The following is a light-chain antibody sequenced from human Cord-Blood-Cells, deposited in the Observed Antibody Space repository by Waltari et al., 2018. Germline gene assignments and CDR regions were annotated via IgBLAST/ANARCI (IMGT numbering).Light chain of an antibody. Sequence: DIQMTQSPSSVSASVGDRVTLTCRASQSISSYLNWYQQKPGKAPKLLIYAASSLQSGVPSRFSGSGSGTDFTLTISSLQPEDFATYYCQQSYSTPQTFGQGTKVEIK. CDR3: QQSYSTPQT. CDR1: QSISSY. J-gene: IGKJ1*01. V-gene: IGKV1-39*01. CDR2: AAS.